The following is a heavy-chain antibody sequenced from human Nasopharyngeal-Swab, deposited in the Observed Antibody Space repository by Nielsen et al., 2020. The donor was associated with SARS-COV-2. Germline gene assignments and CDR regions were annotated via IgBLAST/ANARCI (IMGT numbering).Heavy chain of an antibody. CDR3: ARDRFSGYMDV. V-gene: IGHV3-53*01. D-gene: IGHD6-25*01. J-gene: IGHJ6*03. Sequence: WIRQPPGKGLEWVSVIYSGGSTYYADSVEGRFTISRDNSKNTLYLQMNSLRAEDTAVYYCARDRFSGYMDVWGKGTTVTVSS. CDR2: IYSGGST.